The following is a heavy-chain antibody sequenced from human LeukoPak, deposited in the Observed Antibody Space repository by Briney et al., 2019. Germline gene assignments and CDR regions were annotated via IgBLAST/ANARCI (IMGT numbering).Heavy chain of an antibody. Sequence: PGGSLRLSCAASGFTFSSYAMSWVRQAPGKGLEWVSAISGSGGSTYYADSVKGRFTISRDNSKNTLYLQMNSLRAEDTDVYYCAKLSHTGYSSSWYPDYWGQGTLVTVSS. CDR2: ISGSGGST. J-gene: IGHJ4*02. CDR3: AKLSHTGYSSSWYPDY. D-gene: IGHD6-13*01. CDR1: GFTFSSYA. V-gene: IGHV3-23*01.